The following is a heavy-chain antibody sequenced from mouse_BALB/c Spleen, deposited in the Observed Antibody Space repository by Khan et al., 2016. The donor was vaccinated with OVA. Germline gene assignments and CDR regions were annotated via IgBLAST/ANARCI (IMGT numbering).Heavy chain of an antibody. CDR1: GFNIKDTY. CDR2: IDPANGNT. V-gene: IGHV14-3*02. J-gene: IGHJ2*01. CDR3: ARWPRGY. Sequence: VRLQQSGAELVKPGASVKLSCTASGFNIKDTYMHWVKQRPEQGLEWIGRIDPANGNTEYDPKFQAKATITTDTSSNPAYLQLSSLTSEDTAVEYCARWPRGYWGQGTTLTVSS.